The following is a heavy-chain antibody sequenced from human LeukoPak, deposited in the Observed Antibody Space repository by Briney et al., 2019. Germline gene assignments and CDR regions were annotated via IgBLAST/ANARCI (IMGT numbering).Heavy chain of an antibody. Sequence: SETLSLTCTVSGYSISSGYYWGWIRQPPGKGLEWIGRIYHSGSTYYNPSLKSRVTISVDTSKNQFSLKLSSVTAADTAVYYCARVDFWSGPTRIWGQGTLVTVSS. CDR2: IYHSGST. D-gene: IGHD3-3*01. CDR3: ARVDFWSGPTRI. V-gene: IGHV4-38-2*02. CDR1: GYSISSGYY. J-gene: IGHJ4*02.